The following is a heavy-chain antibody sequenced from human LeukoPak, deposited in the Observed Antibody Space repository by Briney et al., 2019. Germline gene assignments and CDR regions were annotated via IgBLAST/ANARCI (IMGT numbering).Heavy chain of an antibody. CDR1: GGSISSYY. V-gene: IGHV4-59*01. Sequence: PSETLSLTCTVSGGSISSYYWSWIRQPPGKGLEWIGYIYYSGSTNYNPSLKSRVTISVDSSKNQFSLKLSSVTAADTAVYYCPSLVPAANSFDYWGQGTLVTVSS. CDR3: PSLVPAANSFDY. D-gene: IGHD2-2*01. CDR2: IYYSGST. J-gene: IGHJ4*02.